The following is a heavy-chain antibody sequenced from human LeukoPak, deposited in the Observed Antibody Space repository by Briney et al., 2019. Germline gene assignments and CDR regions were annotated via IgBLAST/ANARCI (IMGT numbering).Heavy chain of an antibody. Sequence: KASETLSLTCTVSGGSISSYYWSWIRQPPGKGLEWIGYTYYSGSTNYNPSLKSRVTISVDTSKNQFSLKLSSVTAADTAVYYCARAFSRITIFGVVTPNWFDPWGQGTLVTVSS. CDR2: TYYSGST. CDR3: ARAFSRITIFGVVTPNWFDP. D-gene: IGHD3-3*01. J-gene: IGHJ5*02. V-gene: IGHV4-59*01. CDR1: GGSISSYY.